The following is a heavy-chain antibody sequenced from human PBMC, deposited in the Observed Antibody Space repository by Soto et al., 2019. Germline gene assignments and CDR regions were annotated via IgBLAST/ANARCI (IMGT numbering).Heavy chain of an antibody. CDR1: GFIFDDYA. CDR2: ISWSSGRI. Sequence: EVQLVESGGGLVQPGGSRRLSCVASGFIFDDYAMHWVRQAPGKGLEWVAGISWSSGRIDYGDSVKGRVTISRDTAKNSLYLKMNSLKTEDTAFYYCAKDKNYVDYGGPFDYWGQGSLVTVSS. V-gene: IGHV3-9*01. J-gene: IGHJ4*02. CDR3: AKDKNYVDYGGPFDY. D-gene: IGHD4-17*01.